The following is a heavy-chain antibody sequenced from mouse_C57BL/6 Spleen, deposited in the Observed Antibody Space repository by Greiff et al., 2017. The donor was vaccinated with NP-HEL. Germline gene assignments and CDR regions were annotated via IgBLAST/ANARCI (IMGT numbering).Heavy chain of an antibody. CDR2: IYPGSGYT. Sequence: QVQLQQSGAELVRPGTSVKMSCKASGYTFTNYWIGWAQQRPGHGLEWIGDIYPGSGYTNYNEKFQGKATLTADKSSSTAYMQFSSLTSEDSAIYYCARYGNLSDYFLYYFDYWGQGTTLTVSS. D-gene: IGHD1-1*01. J-gene: IGHJ2*01. CDR1: GYTFTNYW. CDR3: ARYGNLSDYFLYYFDY. V-gene: IGHV1-63*01.